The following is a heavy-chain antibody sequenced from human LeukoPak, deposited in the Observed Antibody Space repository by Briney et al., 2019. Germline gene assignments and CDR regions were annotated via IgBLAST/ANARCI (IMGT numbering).Heavy chain of an antibody. V-gene: IGHV3-21*05. CDR3: ARPSSGNYARSES. J-gene: IGHJ4*02. Sequence: GGSLRLSCAASGFTFSTFNMNWVRQTPGNGLEWVSYISRDSTYKYYADSVKGRFTISRDDANNTLYLQMNSLRAEDTAVYYCARPSSGNYARSESWGQGTLVTVSS. CDR1: GFTFSTFN. D-gene: IGHD1-26*01. CDR2: ISRDSTYK.